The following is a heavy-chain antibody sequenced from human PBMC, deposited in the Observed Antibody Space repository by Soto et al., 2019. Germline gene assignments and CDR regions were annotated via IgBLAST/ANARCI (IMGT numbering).Heavy chain of an antibody. J-gene: IGHJ4*02. D-gene: IGHD2-2*01. CDR1: GGSISSGDYY. V-gene: IGHV4-30-4*01. Sequence: SETLSLTCTVSGGSISSGDYYWSWIRQPPGKGLEWIGYIYYSGSTYYNPSLKSRVTIPVDTSKNQFSLKLSSVTAADTAVYYCARDWRAPAAPFDYWGQGTLVTVSS. CDR2: IYYSGST. CDR3: ARDWRAPAAPFDY.